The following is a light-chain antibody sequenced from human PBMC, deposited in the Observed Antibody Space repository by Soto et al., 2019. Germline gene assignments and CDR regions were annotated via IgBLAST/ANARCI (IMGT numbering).Light chain of an antibody. CDR3: FSKISGFVYG. J-gene: IGLJ1*01. CDR2: DVN. CDR1: NTDLGVYGY. Sequence: QSVLAPPASVSGSFGQSITISCSGPNTDLGVYGYVSWYQHQPGKAPKLLIYDVNNRPSGISGRFSGSKSGDTASLTISGLQAEDEADYFCFSKISGFVYGFGTGTKVTVL. V-gene: IGLV2-14*01.